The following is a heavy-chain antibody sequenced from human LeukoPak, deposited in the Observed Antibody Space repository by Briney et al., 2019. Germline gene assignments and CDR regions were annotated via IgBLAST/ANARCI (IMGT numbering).Heavy chain of an antibody. CDR3: ARAHDYVWGSYHLDY. Sequence: TSETLSLTCTVSGGSISSYYWSWIRQPPGKGLEWIGYIYYSGSTNYNPSLKSRVTISVDTSKNQFSLKLSSVTAADTAVYYCARAHDYVWGSYHLDYWGQGTPVTVSS. J-gene: IGHJ4*02. CDR1: GGSISSYY. D-gene: IGHD3-16*02. V-gene: IGHV4-59*01. CDR2: IYYSGST.